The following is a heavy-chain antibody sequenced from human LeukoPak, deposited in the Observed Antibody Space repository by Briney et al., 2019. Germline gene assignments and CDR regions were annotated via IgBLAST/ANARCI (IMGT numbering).Heavy chain of an antibody. CDR1: GGSISSGDYY. D-gene: IGHD3-22*01. Sequence: PSQTLSLTCTVSGGSISSGDYYWSWIRQPPGKGLEWIAYMYYSGSTYYNPSLKSRVTMSADTSKNQLSLKLSSVTAADTAVYYCARPYYYDSRIDPWGQGILVTGSS. CDR2: MYYSGST. CDR3: ARPYYYDSRIDP. J-gene: IGHJ5*02. V-gene: IGHV4-30-4*01.